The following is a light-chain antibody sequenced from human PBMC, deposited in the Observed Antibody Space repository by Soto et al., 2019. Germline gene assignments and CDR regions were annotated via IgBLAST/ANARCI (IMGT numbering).Light chain of an antibody. CDR2: AAS. CDR1: QNIRVY. V-gene: IGKV1-39*01. Sequence: DIQMTQSPSSLSASVGDRVTITCRASQNIRVYLNWYQQKPGKAPKPLIYAASTLLSGVPSRFSGSGSGTDFTVTISSLQPEEFATYYCQQRLGTRFSFGLGNKLEI. CDR3: QQRLGTRFS. J-gene: IGKJ2*03.